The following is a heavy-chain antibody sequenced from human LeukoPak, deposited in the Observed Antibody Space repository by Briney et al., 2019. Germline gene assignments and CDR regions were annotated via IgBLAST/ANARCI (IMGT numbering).Heavy chain of an antibody. V-gene: IGHV3-48*03. CDR1: GFTFSSYE. Sequence: GGSLRLSCAASGFTFSSYEMNWVRQAPGKGLEWVSYISSSGSTIYYADSVKGRFTISRDNAKNSLYLRMNSLRAEDTAVYYCARSTPNPYYYCGMDVWGKGTTVTVSS. J-gene: IGHJ6*04. CDR3: ARSTPNPYYYCGMDV. CDR2: ISSSGSTI.